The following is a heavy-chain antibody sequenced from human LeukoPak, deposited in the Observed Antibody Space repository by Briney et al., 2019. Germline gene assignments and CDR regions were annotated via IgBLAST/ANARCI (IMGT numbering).Heavy chain of an antibody. CDR2: IYYSGST. J-gene: IGHJ6*03. Sequence: PSETLSLTCTVSGGSISNSSYYWGWIRQPPGKGLEWIGYIYYSGSTNYNPSLKSRVTISVDTAKNQFSLKLSSVTAADTAVYYRARGPTPGPYYYMDVWGKGTTVTVSS. V-gene: IGHV4-61*05. CDR3: ARGPTPGPYYYMDV. CDR1: GGSISNSSYY.